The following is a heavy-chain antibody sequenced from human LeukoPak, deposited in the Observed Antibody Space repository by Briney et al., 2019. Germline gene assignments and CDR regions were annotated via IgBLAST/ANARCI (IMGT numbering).Heavy chain of an antibody. CDR2: IIPILGIA. Sequence: GSSVKVSCKASGGTFSSYAISWVRQAPGQGLEWMGRIIPILGIANYAQKFQGRVTITADKSTSTAYMELRSLRSDDTAVYYCARVLVLYTWGAFDIWGQGTMVTVSS. D-gene: IGHD2/OR15-2a*01. CDR1: GGTFSSYA. CDR3: ARVLVLYTWGAFDI. V-gene: IGHV1-69*04. J-gene: IGHJ3*02.